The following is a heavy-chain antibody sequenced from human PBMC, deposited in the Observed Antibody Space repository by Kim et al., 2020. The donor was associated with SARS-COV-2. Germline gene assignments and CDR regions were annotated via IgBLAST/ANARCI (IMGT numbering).Heavy chain of an antibody. CDR3: ARITHYDFWSGYLPYGMDV. J-gene: IGHJ6*02. D-gene: IGHD3-3*01. V-gene: IGHV3-7*01. CDR2: IKQDGSEK. CDR1: GFTFSSYW. Sequence: GGSLRLSCAASGFTFSSYWMSWVRQAPGKGLEWVANIKQDGSEKYYVDSVKGRFTISRDNAKNSLYLQMNSLRAEDTAVYYCARITHYDFWSGYLPYGMDVWGQGTTVTVSS.